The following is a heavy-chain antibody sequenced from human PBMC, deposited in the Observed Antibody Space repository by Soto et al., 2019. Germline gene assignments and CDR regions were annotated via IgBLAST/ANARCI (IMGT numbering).Heavy chain of an antibody. V-gene: IGHV4-34*01. D-gene: IGHD2-15*01. CDR3: ARSLVVVAATFLRWFDP. CDR1: GGSFGGYY. Sequence: SETLSLTCAVYGGSFGGYYRSWIRQPPGKGLEWIGEINHSGSTNYNPSLKSRVTISVDTSKNQFSLKLSSVTAADTAVYYCARSLVVVAATFLRWFDPWGQGTLVTVS. J-gene: IGHJ5*02. CDR2: INHSGST.